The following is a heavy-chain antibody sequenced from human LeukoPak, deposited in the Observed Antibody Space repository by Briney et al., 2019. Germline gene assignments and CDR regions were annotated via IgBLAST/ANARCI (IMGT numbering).Heavy chain of an antibody. CDR1: GGSISSGSYY. D-gene: IGHD5-12*01. Sequence: SETLSLTCTVSGGSISSGSYYWSWIRQPAGKGLEWIGRIYTSGSTNYNPSLKSRVTISVDTSKNQFSLKPSSVTAADTAVYYCARMMSGYDYSYYYYYMDVWGKGTTVTVSS. CDR2: IYTSGST. J-gene: IGHJ6*03. CDR3: ARMMSGYDYSYYYYYMDV. V-gene: IGHV4-61*02.